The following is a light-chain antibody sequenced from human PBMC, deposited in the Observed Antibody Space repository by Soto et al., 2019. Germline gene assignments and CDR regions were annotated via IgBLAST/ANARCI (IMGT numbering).Light chain of an antibody. Sequence: EIVMTQSPGTLSVSPGERATLSCRASQSVSSDLAWYQQKPGQAPRLLIYGASTRATDIPATFSGSGSGTEFTLTISSLQSEDFAVYYCQQYNNWSPVTFGGGTKVDIK. V-gene: IGKV3-15*01. CDR1: QSVSSD. CDR3: QQYNNWSPVT. J-gene: IGKJ4*01. CDR2: GAS.